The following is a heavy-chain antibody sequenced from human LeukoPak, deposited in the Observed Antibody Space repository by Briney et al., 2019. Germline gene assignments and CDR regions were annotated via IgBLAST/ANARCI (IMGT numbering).Heavy chain of an antibody. J-gene: IGHJ6*03. CDR3: ARELAAAGAVDYYYYMDV. D-gene: IGHD6-13*01. Sequence: GGSLRLSCAASGFTFSDYYMSWIRQAPGKGLEWVSYISSSGSTIYYADSVKGRFTISRDNAKNSLYLQMNSLRAEDTAVYYCARELAAAGAVDYYYYMDVWGKGTTVTVSS. V-gene: IGHV3-11*04. CDR2: ISSSGSTI. CDR1: GFTFSDYY.